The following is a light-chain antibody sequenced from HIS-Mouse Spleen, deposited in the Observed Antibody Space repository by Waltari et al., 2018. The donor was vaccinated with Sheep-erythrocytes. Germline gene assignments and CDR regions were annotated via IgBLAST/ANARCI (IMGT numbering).Light chain of an antibody. CDR2: AAS. Sequence: DIQMTQSPSSVSVSVGDRGTITCRVSQGIRRWLAWYQEKPGKAPKLLIYAASSLQSGVPSRFSGSGSGTDVTLTISSLQPEDFATYYCQQANSFPLTFGGGTKVEIK. CDR3: QQANSFPLT. J-gene: IGKJ4*01. V-gene: IGKV1-12*01. CDR1: QGIRRW.